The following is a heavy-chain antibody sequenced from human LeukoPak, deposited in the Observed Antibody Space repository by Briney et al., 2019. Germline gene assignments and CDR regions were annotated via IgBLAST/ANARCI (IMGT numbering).Heavy chain of an antibody. CDR2: ISYDGSNK. CDR1: GFIFSSYG. V-gene: IGHV3-30*18. CDR3: AKGGGYYYDRSGYYYESYLDY. Sequence: GGSLRLSCAASGFIFSSYGMHWVRQAPGKGLEWVAVISYDGSNKYYADSVKGRFTISRDNSKKTLYLQMNNLRAEDTTVYYCAKGGGYYYDRSGYYYESYLDYWGQGTLVTVSS. J-gene: IGHJ4*02. D-gene: IGHD3-22*01.